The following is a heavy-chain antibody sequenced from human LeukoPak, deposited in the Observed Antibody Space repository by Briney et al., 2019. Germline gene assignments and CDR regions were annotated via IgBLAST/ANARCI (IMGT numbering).Heavy chain of an antibody. CDR2: IKQDGSEK. CDR1: GFTFSSYW. CDR3: ARWNARRDLSPFDY. V-gene: IGHV3-7*01. Sequence: GGSLRLSCAASGFTFSSYWMSWVRQAPGKGLEWVANIKQDGSEKYYVDSVKGRFTISRDNAKNSLYLQMNSLRAEDTAVYYCARWNARRDLSPFDYWGQGTLVTVSS. J-gene: IGHJ4*02. D-gene: IGHD1-1*01.